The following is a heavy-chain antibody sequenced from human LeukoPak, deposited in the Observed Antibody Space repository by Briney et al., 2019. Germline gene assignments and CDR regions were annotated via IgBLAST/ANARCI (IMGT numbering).Heavy chain of an antibody. Sequence: PGASLRLSCAASGFTFSTYAMSWVRQAPGMGLEWVSAIGGSGRSSCYADSVKGRFTISRDNSKNTLYLQMNSLRAEDTAVYYCAKTLSLDVWGQGTTVTVSS. J-gene: IGHJ6*02. V-gene: IGHV3-23*01. CDR1: GFTFSTYA. CDR3: AKTLSLDV. CDR2: IGGSGRSS.